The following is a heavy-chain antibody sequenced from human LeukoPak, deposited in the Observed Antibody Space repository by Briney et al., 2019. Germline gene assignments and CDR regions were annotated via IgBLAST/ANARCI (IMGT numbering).Heavy chain of an antibody. Sequence: GRSLRLSCAASGFTFSSYGMHWVRPAPGKGLEWVAVISYDGSNKYYADSVKGRFTISRDNSKNTLYLQMNSLRAEDTAVYYCAKVDATYYDYVTSFFDYWGQGTLVTVSS. D-gene: IGHD3-16*01. CDR3: AKVDATYYDYVTSFFDY. V-gene: IGHV3-30*18. CDR1: GFTFSSYG. J-gene: IGHJ4*02. CDR2: ISYDGSNK.